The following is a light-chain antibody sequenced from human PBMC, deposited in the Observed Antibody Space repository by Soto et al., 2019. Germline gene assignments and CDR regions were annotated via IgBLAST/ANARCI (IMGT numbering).Light chain of an antibody. CDR1: GSNIGSNT. CDR2: FND. V-gene: IGLV1-44*01. J-gene: IGLJ1*01. Sequence: QSVLTQPPSASGAPGQRVTFSCSGSGSNIGSNTVNWYQQVPGAAPKLLIYFNDQRPSGVPDRFSGSKSGTSASLAITGLQAEDEADYYCQSYDSSLSGSEVFGTGTKVTVL. CDR3: QSYDSSLSGSEV.